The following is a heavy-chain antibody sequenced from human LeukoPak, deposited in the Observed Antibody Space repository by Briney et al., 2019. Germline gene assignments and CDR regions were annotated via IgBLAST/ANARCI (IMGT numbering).Heavy chain of an antibody. CDR2: INPNSGGT. J-gene: IGHJ5*02. D-gene: IGHD3-22*01. Sequence: GASVKVSRKASGYTFTGYYMHWVRQAPGQGLEWMGWINPNSGGTNYAQKFQGRVTMTRDTSISTAYMELSRLRSDDTAVYYCARDPDSSGYYWFDPWGQGTLVTVSS. CDR1: GYTFTGYY. CDR3: ARDPDSSGYYWFDP. V-gene: IGHV1-2*02.